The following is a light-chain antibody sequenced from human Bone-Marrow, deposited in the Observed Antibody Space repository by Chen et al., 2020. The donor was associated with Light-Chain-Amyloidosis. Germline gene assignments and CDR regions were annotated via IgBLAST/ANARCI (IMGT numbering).Light chain of an antibody. J-gene: IGKJ2*01. CDR3: QQCDNIPYT. Sequence: DIQMTQSPSSLSASVGDRGTITCQASQDISRSLNRYQQKQGEAPKLLIYDTSILETGVPSRFRGTGSGTHFTFTFSSLQSEDFATYYCQQCDNIPYTFGQGTKLEIK. CDR1: QDISRS. V-gene: IGKV1-33*01. CDR2: DTS.